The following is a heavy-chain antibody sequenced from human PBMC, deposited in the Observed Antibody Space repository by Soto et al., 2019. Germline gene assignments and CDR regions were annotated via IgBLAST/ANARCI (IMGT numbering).Heavy chain of an antibody. CDR1: GGSISSYY. CDR2: IYTSGST. V-gene: IGHV4-4*07. J-gene: IGHJ5*02. CDR3: ARVRLDYDFWSGYKDNNWFDP. D-gene: IGHD3-3*01. Sequence: SETLSLTCTVSGGSISSYYWSWIRQPAGKGLEWIGRIYTSGSTNYNPSLKSRVTMSVDTSKNQFSLKLSSVTAADTAVYYCARVRLDYDFWSGYKDNNWFDPWGQGTLGTVS.